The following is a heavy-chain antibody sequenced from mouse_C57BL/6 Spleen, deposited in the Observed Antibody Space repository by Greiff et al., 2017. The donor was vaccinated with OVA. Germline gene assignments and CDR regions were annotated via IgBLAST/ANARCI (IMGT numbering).Heavy chain of an antibody. CDR2: IFPGSGST. J-gene: IGHJ1*03. Sequence: VQLQESGPELVKPGASVKISCKASGYTFTDYYINWVKQRPGQGLEWIGWIFPGSGSTSYNEKFKGKATLTVDKSSSTAYMLRSSLTSEDSAVYFCARASSDWYVEVWGTGTTVTVSS. CDR3: ARASSDWYVEV. CDR1: GYTFTDYY. D-gene: IGHD1-1*01. V-gene: IGHV1-75*01.